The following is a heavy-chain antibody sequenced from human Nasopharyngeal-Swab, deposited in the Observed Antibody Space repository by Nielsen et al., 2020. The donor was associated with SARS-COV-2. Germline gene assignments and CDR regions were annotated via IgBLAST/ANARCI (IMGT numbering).Heavy chain of an antibody. CDR3: ARPYYYYMDV. Sequence: SETLSLTCAVYGGSFSGYYWSWIRQPPGKGLEWIGEINHSGSTNYNPSLKSRVTISVDTSKNQFSLKLSSVTAADTAVYHCARPYYYYMDVWGRGTTVIVSS. CDR2: INHSGST. J-gene: IGHJ6*03. V-gene: IGHV4-34*01. CDR1: GGSFSGYY.